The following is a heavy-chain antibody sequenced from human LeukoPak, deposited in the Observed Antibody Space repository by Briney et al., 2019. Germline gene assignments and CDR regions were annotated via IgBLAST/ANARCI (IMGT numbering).Heavy chain of an antibody. V-gene: IGHV1-69*13. CDR1: GYTFTSYG. Sequence: VASVKVSCKASGYTFTSYGISWVRQAPGQGLEWMGGIIPIFGTANYAQKFQGRVTITADESTSTAYMELSSPRSEDTAVYYCASGRYGGSNNRYFDYWGQGTLVTVSS. CDR3: ASGRYGGSNNRYFDY. CDR2: IIPIFGTA. D-gene: IGHD4-23*01. J-gene: IGHJ4*02.